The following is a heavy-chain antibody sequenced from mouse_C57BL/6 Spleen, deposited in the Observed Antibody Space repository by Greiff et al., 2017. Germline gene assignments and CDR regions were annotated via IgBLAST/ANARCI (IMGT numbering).Heavy chain of an antibody. CDR1: GFTFSSYT. CDR2: ISGGGGNT. D-gene: IGHD2-2*01. CDR3: ARLLGLPHAMDD. Sequence: EVMLVESGGGLVKPRGSLKLSCAASGFTFSSYTMSWVRQTPEKRLAWVATISGGGGNTYYPDRVTGRFTISRDNAKHTLYLQMSSLRSEDTALYYCARLLGLPHAMDDWGQGTSVTVSS. J-gene: IGHJ4*01. V-gene: IGHV5-9*01.